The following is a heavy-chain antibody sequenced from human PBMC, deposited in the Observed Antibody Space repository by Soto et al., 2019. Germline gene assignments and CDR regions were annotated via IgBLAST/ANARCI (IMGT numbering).Heavy chain of an antibody. D-gene: IGHD7-27*01. J-gene: IGHJ4*02. V-gene: IGHV4-59*11. CDR1: GGSISNHY. CDR3: TRANWYSEY. CDR2: IYYNGNT. Sequence: QVQLQESGPGLVKPSETLSLTCSVSGGSISNHYWSWIRQPPGEGLEWIGYIYYNGNTNYNPSLKSRVTMSVDTSRNQISLKLTTVTAVDTAVYYCTRANWYSEYWGQGTLVTVSS.